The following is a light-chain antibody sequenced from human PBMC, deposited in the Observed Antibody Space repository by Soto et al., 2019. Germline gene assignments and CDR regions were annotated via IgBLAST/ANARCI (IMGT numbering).Light chain of an antibody. CDR1: SSKIGTNA. CDR2: NNN. J-gene: IGLJ1*01. CDR3: AAWDDSLNGYV. Sequence: QSVLTPPPSASGTPGQRVTISCSGGSSKIGTNAVNWYQQLPGTAPKLLIYNNNQRPSGVPDRFSGSKSGTSASLAISGLQSEDEADYYCAAWDDSLNGYVFGTGTKVTVL. V-gene: IGLV1-44*01.